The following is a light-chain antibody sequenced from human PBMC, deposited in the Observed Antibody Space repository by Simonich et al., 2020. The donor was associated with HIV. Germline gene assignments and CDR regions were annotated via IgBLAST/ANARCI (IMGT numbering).Light chain of an antibody. V-gene: IGKV3-15*01. Sequence: EIVMTQSPATLSVSPGERATLSCRASQSVTSNLTWYQQKPGQAPRLLIYGASTRATGIPARFSGSGSGTDFTLTISSLQAEDVAVYYCHQYYSLTWTFGQGTKVEIK. CDR3: HQYYSLTWT. J-gene: IGKJ1*01. CDR2: GAS. CDR1: QSVTSN.